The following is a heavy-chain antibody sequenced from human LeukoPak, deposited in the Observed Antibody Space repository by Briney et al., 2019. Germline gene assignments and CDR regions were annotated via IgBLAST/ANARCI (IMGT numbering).Heavy chain of an antibody. CDR3: ARGPRGIAAPLKWFDP. V-gene: IGHV4-39*07. J-gene: IGHJ5*02. D-gene: IGHD6-6*01. CDR1: GGSISSGGYY. Sequence: PSETLSLTCTVSGGSISSGGYYWSWIRQPPGKGLEWIGEINHSGSTNYNPSLKSRVTISVDTSKNQFSLKLSSVTAADTAVYYCARGPRGIAAPLKWFDPWGQGTLVTVSS. CDR2: INHSGST.